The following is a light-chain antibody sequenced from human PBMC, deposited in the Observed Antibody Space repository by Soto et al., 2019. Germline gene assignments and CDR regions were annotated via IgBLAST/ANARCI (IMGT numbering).Light chain of an antibody. V-gene: IGLV2-14*01. J-gene: IGLJ1*01. CDR3: SSYTDTCTLV. Sequence: QSVLTQPASVSGSPGQSITISCTGTSSDIGGYFYVSWYQQHPGSAPKLILYEVSNRPSGVSNRFSGSKSGNTASLTISGLQAEDEADYYCSSYTDTCTLVFGTGTKVTVL. CDR1: SSDIGGYFY. CDR2: EVS.